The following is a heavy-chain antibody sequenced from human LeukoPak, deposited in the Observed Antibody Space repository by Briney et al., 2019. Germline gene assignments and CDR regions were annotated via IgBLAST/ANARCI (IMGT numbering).Heavy chain of an antibody. CDR2: IYGSGST. Sequence: PSETLSLTCTVSGGSISLYDWSWIRQPAGKGLEWIGHIYGSGSTNYNPSLTSRLTMSVDTSNNQFSLRLSSVTAADTAVYYCARVRMVRGLPDQTFDYWGQGTLVTVPS. D-gene: IGHD3-10*01. J-gene: IGHJ4*02. CDR1: GGSISLYD. CDR3: ARVRMVRGLPDQTFDY. V-gene: IGHV4-4*07.